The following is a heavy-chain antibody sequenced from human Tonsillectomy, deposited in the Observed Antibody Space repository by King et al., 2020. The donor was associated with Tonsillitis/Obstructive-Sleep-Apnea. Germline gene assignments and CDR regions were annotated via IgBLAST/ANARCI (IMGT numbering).Heavy chain of an antibody. CDR1: GYTFTSYG. CDR3: ARIVEYQLLSGYYDMDV. V-gene: IGHV1-18*01. CDR2: ISAYNGNT. J-gene: IGHJ6*02. D-gene: IGHD2-2*01. Sequence: QLVQSGAEVKKPGASVKVSCKASGYTFTSYGISWVRQAPGQGLEWMGWISAYNGNTNYAQKLQGRVTMTTDTSTSTAYMELRSLRSDDTAVYYCARIVEYQLLSGYYDMDVSGQGTTVTVSS.